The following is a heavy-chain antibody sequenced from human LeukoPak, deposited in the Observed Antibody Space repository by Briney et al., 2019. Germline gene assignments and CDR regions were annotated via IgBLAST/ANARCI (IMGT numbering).Heavy chain of an antibody. CDR3: ARLRPRPSGPYYRTS. V-gene: IGHV3-11*04. CDR1: GFPFSDFH. D-gene: IGHD3-22*01. Sequence: GGSLRLSCVGAGFPFSDFHRSWIGQAPGKGLEGVSYITSGGGFKYYADSVKGRFSISRDDSKNSVVLQMNSLRVQDTPVYSCARLRPRPSGPYYRTSWGQGTLATVSS. CDR2: ITSGGGFK. J-gene: IGHJ4*02.